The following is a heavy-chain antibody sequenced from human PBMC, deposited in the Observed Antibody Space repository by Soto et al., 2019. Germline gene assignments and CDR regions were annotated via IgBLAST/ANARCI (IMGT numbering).Heavy chain of an antibody. Sequence: GGSLRLSCAASGYTFSSYEMYWVRQAPGMGLEWVSYISSSGSTIYYADSVKGRFPISRDNAKNTLYLQMNSLRAEDTAVCYCAKVVPAAIMWGKFDNWGQGSLTNGSS. CDR1: GYTFSSYE. J-gene: IGHJ4*02. D-gene: IGHD2-2*02. CDR3: AKVVPAAIMWGKFDN. V-gene: IGHV3-48*03. CDR2: ISSSGSTI.